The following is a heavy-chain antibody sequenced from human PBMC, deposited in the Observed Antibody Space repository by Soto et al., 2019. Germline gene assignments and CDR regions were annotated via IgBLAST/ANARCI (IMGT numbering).Heavy chain of an antibody. CDR3: AKYNDRDYYYGMDV. J-gene: IGHJ6*02. D-gene: IGHD1-1*01. Sequence: LRLSCAASGFTFSSYAMSWVRQAPGKGLEWVSGISGSGGSTYYADPVKGRFTISRDNSKNTLYLQMNSLRAEDTAVYYCAKYNDRDYYYGMDVWGQGTTVTVSS. CDR1: GFTFSSYA. CDR2: ISGSGGST. V-gene: IGHV3-23*01.